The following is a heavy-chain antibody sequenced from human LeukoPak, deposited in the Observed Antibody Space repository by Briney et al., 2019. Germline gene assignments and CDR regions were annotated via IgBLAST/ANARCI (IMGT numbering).Heavy chain of an antibody. CDR3: ARDDGYCSSTRCYGPTYGMDV. CDR2: IYPGDSDT. V-gene: IGHV5-51*01. D-gene: IGHD2-2*01. Sequence: PGESLKISCEASGFNFNNYWVGWVRQMPGKGLEWMAIIYPGDSDTRYSPSFQGQVTISADKSTSTAYLQWSSLKASDTAMYYCARDDGYCSSTRCYGPTYGMDVWGQGTTVTVSS. J-gene: IGHJ6*02. CDR1: GFNFNNYW.